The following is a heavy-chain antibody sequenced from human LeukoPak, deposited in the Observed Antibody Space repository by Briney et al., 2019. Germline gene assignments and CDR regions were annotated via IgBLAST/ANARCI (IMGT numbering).Heavy chain of an antibody. CDR3: ASNNPARYYYGTDV. J-gene: IGHJ6*02. CDR2: INPSGGST. CDR1: GYTFTSYY. Sequence: ASVKVSCKASGYTFTSYYLHWVRQAPGQGLEWMGIINPSGGSTSYAQKFQGRVTMTRETSTSTVYMELSSLRSEDTAVYYCASNNPARYYYGTDVWGQGTTVTVSS. V-gene: IGHV1-46*01. D-gene: IGHD1-1*01.